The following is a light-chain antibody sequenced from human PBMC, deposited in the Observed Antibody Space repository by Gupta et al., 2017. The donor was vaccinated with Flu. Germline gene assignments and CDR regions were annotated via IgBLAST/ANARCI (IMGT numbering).Light chain of an antibody. J-gene: IGKJ5*01. CDR3: RQYGRSPSLT. Sequence: EIVLTQSPDTLSLSPGETATLSCRASQSLANNNLAWYQQKPGLAPRLLIYGASSRATGMPDRISGSGSSTHFTLTINRLEPEDVSVYYCRQYGRSPSLTSGQGTRLEIK. CDR2: GAS. V-gene: IGKV3-20*01. CDR1: QSLANNN.